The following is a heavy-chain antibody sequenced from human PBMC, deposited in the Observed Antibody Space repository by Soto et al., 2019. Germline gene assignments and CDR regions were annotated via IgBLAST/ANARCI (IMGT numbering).Heavy chain of an antibody. CDR3: ALGSRVPKIRGAHDY. Sequence: QVQLVQSGAEVKNPGASVKVSCKASGYSFTSYGISWVRQAPGQGLEWMGWISASNGNTNYAQKLQGRVTMTTDTSTSTAYREVRRLRADDTAGYYCALGSRVPKIRGAHDYWGQGTLVTVSA. CDR2: ISASNGNT. J-gene: IGHJ4*02. CDR1: GYSFTSYG. V-gene: IGHV1-18*01. D-gene: IGHD3-3*01.